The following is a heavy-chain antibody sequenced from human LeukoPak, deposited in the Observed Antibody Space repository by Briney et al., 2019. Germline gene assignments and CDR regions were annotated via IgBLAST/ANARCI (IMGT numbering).Heavy chain of an antibody. V-gene: IGHV1-8*01. CDR1: GYTFTSYD. Sequence: GASVKVSCKASGYTFTSYDINWVRQATGQGLEWMGWMNPNSGNTGYAQKFQGRVTMTRNTSISTAYTELSSLRSEDTAVYYCARGIRITMVRFYYYGMDVWGQGTTVTVSS. CDR3: ARGIRITMVRFYYYGMDV. CDR2: MNPNSGNT. J-gene: IGHJ6*02. D-gene: IGHD3-10*01.